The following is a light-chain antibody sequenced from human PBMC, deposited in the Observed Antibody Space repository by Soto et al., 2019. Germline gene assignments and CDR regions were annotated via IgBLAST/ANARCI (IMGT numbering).Light chain of an antibody. V-gene: IGLV3-21*04. CDR3: QAWDSGSDHVV. CDR1: DIGSKS. Sequence: SYELTQSPSVSVAPGKTARITCGESDIGSKSVHWYQQKPGQAPVLVIYYDRHRPSGIPERFSGSNSGNTATLTISRVEAGDEADYYCQAWDSGSDHVVFGGGTKLTVL. J-gene: IGLJ2*01. CDR2: YDR.